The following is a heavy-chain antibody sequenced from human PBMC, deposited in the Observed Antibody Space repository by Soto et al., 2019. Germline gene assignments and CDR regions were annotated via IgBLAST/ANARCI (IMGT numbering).Heavy chain of an antibody. Sequence: SETLSLTCTVSGGSISSGDYYWSWIRQPPGKGLEWIGYIYYSGSTYYNPSLKSRVTISVDTSKNQFSLKLSSVTAADTAVYYCARVVGYCSGGSCYSGTPEIDYWGQGTLVTV. CDR3: ARVVGYCSGGSCYSGTPEIDY. V-gene: IGHV4-30-4*01. J-gene: IGHJ4*02. D-gene: IGHD2-15*01. CDR1: GGSISSGDYY. CDR2: IYYSGST.